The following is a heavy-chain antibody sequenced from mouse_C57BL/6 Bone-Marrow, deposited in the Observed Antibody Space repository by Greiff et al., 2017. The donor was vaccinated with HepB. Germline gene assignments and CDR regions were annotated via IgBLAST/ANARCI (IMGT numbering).Heavy chain of an antibody. CDR2: INPSSGYT. Sequence: FQLQQSGAELARPGASVKMSCKASGYTFTSYTMHWVKQRPGQGLEWIGYINPSSGYTKYNQKFKDKATLTADKSSSTAYMQLSSLTSEDSAVYYCAFYDYDYFDYWGQGTTLTVSS. D-gene: IGHD2-4*01. J-gene: IGHJ2*01. CDR1: GYTFTSYT. CDR3: AFYDYDYFDY. V-gene: IGHV1-4*01.